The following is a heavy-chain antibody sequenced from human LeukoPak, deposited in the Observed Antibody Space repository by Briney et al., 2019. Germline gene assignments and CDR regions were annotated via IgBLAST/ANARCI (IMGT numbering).Heavy chain of an antibody. CDR1: GYTFTSYD. CDR3: ARGSITMVRGVHAEYLQH. V-gene: IGHV1-2*04. CDR2: INPNSGGT. D-gene: IGHD3-10*01. Sequence: ASVKVSCKASGYTFTSYDINWVRQATGLGLEWMGWINPNSGGTNYAQKFQGWVTMTRDTSISTAYMELSRLRSDDTAVYYCARGSITMVRGVHAEYLQHWGQGTLVTVSS. J-gene: IGHJ1*01.